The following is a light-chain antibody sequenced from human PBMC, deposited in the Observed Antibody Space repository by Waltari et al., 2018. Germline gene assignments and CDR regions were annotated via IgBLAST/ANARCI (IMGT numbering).Light chain of an antibody. CDR3: QQTDSFPLT. Sequence: DIQMTQSPSSVSASVGDRVSISCRASQDVRTWLAWYQQNPGKPPNLLIYGSSTLQSGVPSRFSGSGSGTDFTLTINGLQPEDFASYFCQQTDSFPLTFGGGTKVEIK. V-gene: IGKV1-12*01. CDR1: QDVRTW. J-gene: IGKJ4*01. CDR2: GSS.